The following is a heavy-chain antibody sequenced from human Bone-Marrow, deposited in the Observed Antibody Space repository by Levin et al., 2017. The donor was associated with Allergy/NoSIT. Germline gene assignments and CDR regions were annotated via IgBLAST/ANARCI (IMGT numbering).Heavy chain of an antibody. Sequence: GESLKISCAASGLIFSNYAMNWVRQAPGKGLEWVSQISGSGSNTHYADSVRCRFTFSRDNSNNTVYLQMNSLRADDTAVYYCAGYDTSGYHSPFDYWGQGTLVTVSS. V-gene: IGHV3-23*01. J-gene: IGHJ4*02. CDR2: ISGSGSNT. CDR3: AGYDTSGYHSPFDY. CDR1: GLIFSNYA. D-gene: IGHD3-22*01.